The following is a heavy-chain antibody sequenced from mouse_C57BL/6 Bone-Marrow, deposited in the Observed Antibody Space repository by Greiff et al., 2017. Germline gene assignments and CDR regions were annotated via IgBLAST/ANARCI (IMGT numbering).Heavy chain of an antibody. V-gene: IGHV6-3*01. CDR2: IRLKSDNYAT. CDR1: GFTFSNYW. Sequence: EVKVEESGGGLVQPGGSMKLSCVASGFTFSNYWMNWVRQSPEKGLEWVAQIRLKSDNYATHYAESVKGRFTISRDDSKSSVYLQMNNLRAEDTGIYYCTGRGYYGSSYWYFDVWGTGTTVTVSS. CDR3: TGRGYYGSSYWYFDV. J-gene: IGHJ1*03. D-gene: IGHD1-1*01.